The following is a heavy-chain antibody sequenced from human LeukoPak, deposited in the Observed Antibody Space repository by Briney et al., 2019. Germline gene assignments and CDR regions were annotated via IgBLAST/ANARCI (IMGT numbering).Heavy chain of an antibody. D-gene: IGHD6-13*01. V-gene: IGHV3-23*01. CDR2: ISGSGGST. J-gene: IGHJ4*02. CDR1: GFTFSSYA. CDR3: AKKAQQPTSYYFDY. Sequence: SGGSLRLSCAASGFTFSSYAMSWVRQAPGKGLEWVSAISGSGGSTHYADSVRGRFTVSRDNSKNTLYLQMNSLRAEDTAVYYCAKKAQQPTSYYFDYWGQGTLVTVSS.